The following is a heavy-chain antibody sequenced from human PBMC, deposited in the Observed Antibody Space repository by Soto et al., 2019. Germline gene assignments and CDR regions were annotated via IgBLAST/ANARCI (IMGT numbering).Heavy chain of an antibody. D-gene: IGHD5-18*01. J-gene: IGHJ6*02. V-gene: IGHV4-61*01. CDR1: GGSVSSGSYY. CDR3: ARYSYGHYYYYGMDV. CDR2: IYCSGST. Sequence: SETLSLTCTVSGGSVSSGSYYWSWIRQPPGKGLEWIGYIYCSGSTNYNPSLKSRVTISVDTSKNQFSLKLSSVTAADTAVYYCARYSYGHYYYYGMDVWGQGTTVTVSS.